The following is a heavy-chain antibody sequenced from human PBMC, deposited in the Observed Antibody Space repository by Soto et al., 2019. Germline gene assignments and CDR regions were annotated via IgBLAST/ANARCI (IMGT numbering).Heavy chain of an antibody. CDR1: GFIFSGYG. D-gene: IGHD3-9*01. CDR2: ISYDGRRK. J-gene: IGHJ6*02. CDR3: AKDILRDQLDWGMDV. Sequence: QVQLVESGGGVVQPGGSLRLSCSGSGFIFSGYGMHWVRQPPGKGLEWVAVISYDGRRKYYEDSVKGRFTVSRDNSQNTVSLEMNSLRVEDSAIYYCAKDILRDQLDWGMDVWGQGTTVTVSS. V-gene: IGHV3-30*18.